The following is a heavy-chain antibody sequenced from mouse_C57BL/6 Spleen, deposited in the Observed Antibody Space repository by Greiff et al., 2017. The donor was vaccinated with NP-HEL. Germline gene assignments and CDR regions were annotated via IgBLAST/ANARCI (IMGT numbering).Heavy chain of an antibody. J-gene: IGHJ3*01. D-gene: IGHD3-2*02. CDR3: AYSSGYGCAY. CDR2: IYPGDGDT. Sequence: QVQLKESGPELVKPGASVKISCKASGYAFSSSWMNWVKQRPGKGLEWIGRIYPGDGDTNYNGKFKGKATLTADKSSSTAYMQLSSLTSEDSAVYFCAYSSGYGCAYWGQGTLVTVSA. CDR1: GYAFSSSW. V-gene: IGHV1-82*01.